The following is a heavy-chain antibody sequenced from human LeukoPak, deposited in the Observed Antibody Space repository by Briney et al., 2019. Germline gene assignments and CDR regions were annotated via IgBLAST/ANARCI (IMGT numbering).Heavy chain of an antibody. CDR2: ISGSGGST. Sequence: GGSLRLFCAASGFTFSSYAMSWVRQAPGKGLEWVSAISGSGGSTYYADSVKGRFTISRDNSKNTLYLQMNSLRAEDTAVYYCAKTLVLVTAIPYYFDYWGQGTLVTVSS. V-gene: IGHV3-23*01. CDR1: GFTFSSYA. D-gene: IGHD2-21*02. CDR3: AKTLVLVTAIPYYFDY. J-gene: IGHJ4*02.